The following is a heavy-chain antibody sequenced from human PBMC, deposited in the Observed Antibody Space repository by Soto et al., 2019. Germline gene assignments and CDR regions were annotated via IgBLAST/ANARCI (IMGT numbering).Heavy chain of an antibody. CDR2: IYYSGST. J-gene: IGHJ4*02. CDR1: GGSISSGGYY. Sequence: LSLTCTVSGGSISSGGYYCSLIRQHPGKGLEWIVYIYYSGSTYYNPSLKSRVTISVDTSKNQFSLKLSSVTAADTAVYYCARGSGWNPLDYWGQGTLVTVSS. V-gene: IGHV4-31*03. CDR3: ARGSGWNPLDY. D-gene: IGHD6-19*01.